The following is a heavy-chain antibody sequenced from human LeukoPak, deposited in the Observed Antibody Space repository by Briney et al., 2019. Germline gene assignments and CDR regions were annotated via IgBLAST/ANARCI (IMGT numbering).Heavy chain of an antibody. Sequence: SQTLSLTCTVSGGSISSGSYYWSWIRQPAGKGLEWIGRIYTSGSTNYNPSLKSRVTMSVDTSKNQFSLKLSSVTAADTAVYYCARERGGMDYYDSSGYYLFDYWGQGTLVTVSS. V-gene: IGHV4-61*02. D-gene: IGHD3-22*01. J-gene: IGHJ4*02. CDR2: IYTSGST. CDR1: GGSISSGSYY. CDR3: ARERGGMDYYDSSGYYLFDY.